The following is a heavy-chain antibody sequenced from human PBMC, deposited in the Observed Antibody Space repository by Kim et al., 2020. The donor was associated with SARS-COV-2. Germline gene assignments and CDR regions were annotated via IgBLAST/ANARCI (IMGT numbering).Heavy chain of an antibody. D-gene: IGHD4-17*01. V-gene: IGHV1-46*01. Sequence: KGQGRVTMTRETATTTVYMELSNLRSEDTAVYYCARSIYGEYGGYFDYWGQGTLVTVSS. CDR3: ARSIYGEYGGYFDY. J-gene: IGHJ4*02.